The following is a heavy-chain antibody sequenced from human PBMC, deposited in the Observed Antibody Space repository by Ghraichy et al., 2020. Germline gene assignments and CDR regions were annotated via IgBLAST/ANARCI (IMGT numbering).Heavy chain of an antibody. CDR3: ATLPYCGGDCYSSSVYDAWYFDL. D-gene: IGHD2-21*01. CDR2: FDPEDGET. CDR1: GYTLTELS. J-gene: IGHJ2*01. Sequence: ASVKVSCKVSGYTLTELSMHWVRQAPGKGLEWMGGFDPEDGETIYAQKFQGRVTMTEDTSTDTAYMELSSLRSEDTAVYYCATLPYCGGDCYSSSVYDAWYFDLWGRGTLVTVSS. V-gene: IGHV1-24*01.